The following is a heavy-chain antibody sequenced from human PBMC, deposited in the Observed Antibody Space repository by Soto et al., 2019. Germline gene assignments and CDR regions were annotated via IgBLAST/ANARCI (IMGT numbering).Heavy chain of an antibody. D-gene: IGHD2-15*01. CDR2: INTDGSNT. V-gene: IGHV3-74*01. CDR1: GLTFNIYW. CDR3: AREFCSGGNCYTYYFDP. J-gene: IGHJ5*02. Sequence: GGPRLSCAASGLTFNIYWMHWVRHAPGKGLVWVSHINTDGSNTNYADSVKGRFTISRDNAKSTLFLQMNSLRDEDTGVYYCAREFCSGGNCYTYYFDPWGQGIPVTVSS.